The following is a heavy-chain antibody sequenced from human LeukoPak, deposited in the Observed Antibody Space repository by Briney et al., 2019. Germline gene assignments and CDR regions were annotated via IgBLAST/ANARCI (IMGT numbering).Heavy chain of an antibody. J-gene: IGHJ4*02. CDR1: GGSISSGDYY. CDR3: ARGYYGSGSHTYYYFDC. CDR2: IYYSGST. V-gene: IGHV4-30-4*01. Sequence: SETLSLTCTVSGGSISSGDYYWSWIRQPPGKGLEWIGYIYYSGSTYYNPSLKSRVTISVDTSKNQFSLKLSSVTAADTAVYYCARGYYGSGSHTYYYFDCWGQGTLVTVSS. D-gene: IGHD3-10*01.